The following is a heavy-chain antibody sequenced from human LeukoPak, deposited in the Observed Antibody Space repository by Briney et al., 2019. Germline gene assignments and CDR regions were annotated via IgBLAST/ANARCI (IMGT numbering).Heavy chain of an antibody. CDR3: ASTYSYGYFDY. CDR2: IIPVFGTA. V-gene: IGHV1-69*05. J-gene: IGHJ4*02. D-gene: IGHD5-18*01. CDR1: GGTFRSYA. Sequence: ASVKVSCKASGGTFRSYAISWVRQAPGPGLEWMGRIIPVFGTANYAQKFQGRVTLTTDDSTGTAYMELSSLRSEDTAVYYCASTYSYGYFDYWGQGTLVTVSS.